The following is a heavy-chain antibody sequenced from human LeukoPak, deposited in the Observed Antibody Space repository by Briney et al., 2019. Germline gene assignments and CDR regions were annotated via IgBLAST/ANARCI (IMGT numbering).Heavy chain of an antibody. CDR1: GYTFTGYY. D-gene: IGHD6-19*01. J-gene: IGHJ4*01. Sequence: ASVKVSCKASGYTFTGYYMHWVRQAPGQGLEWMGWINPNSGGTNYAQKFQGRVTMTRDTSISTAYMELSRLRSDDTAVYYCARDLSSGWYYLDPWGQGALVTVSS. CDR3: ARDLSSGWYYLDP. CDR2: INPNSGGT. V-gene: IGHV1-2*02.